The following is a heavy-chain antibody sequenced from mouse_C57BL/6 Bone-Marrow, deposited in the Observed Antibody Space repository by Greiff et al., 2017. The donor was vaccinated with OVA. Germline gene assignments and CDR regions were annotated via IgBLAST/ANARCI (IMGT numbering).Heavy chain of an antibody. CDR2: IDPSASYT. D-gene: IGHD1-1*01. CDR1: GYTFTSYW. CDR3: AREAYYYGRKAY. J-gene: IGHJ2*01. V-gene: IGHV1-69*01. Sequence: VQLQQPGAELVMPGASVTLSCKASGYTFTSYWMHWVKQRPGQGLEWIGEIDPSASYTNYNQKFKGKSTLTVDKSSSTAYMQLSSLTSEDSAVYYCAREAYYYGRKAYWGQGTTLTVSS.